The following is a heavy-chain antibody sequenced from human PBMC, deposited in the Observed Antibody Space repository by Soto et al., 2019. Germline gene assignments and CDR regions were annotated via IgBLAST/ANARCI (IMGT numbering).Heavy chain of an antibody. CDR2: IYQTGRT. D-gene: IGHD2-15*01. CDR1: W. CDR3: AGAPGGY. Sequence: WWTWVRQPPGKGLEWIGEIYQTGRTNYNSSLQSRVRISSDKSKNQFSLNLTSLTAADTAVYFCAGAPGGYWGQGSLVTVS. J-gene: IGHJ4*02. V-gene: IGHV4-4*01.